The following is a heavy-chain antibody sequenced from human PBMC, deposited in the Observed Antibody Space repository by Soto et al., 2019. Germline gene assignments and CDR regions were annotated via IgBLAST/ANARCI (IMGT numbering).Heavy chain of an antibody. Sequence: QMQLVQSGPEVKKPGTSVQVSCKASGFTFTSSAVQWVRQALGQRLEWIGWIVVGSGKTNYAQKFQERVTSTRDMSTSPAYMELSCLRSEDTAVYSCAAPVGGMATILSWGQGTLVTVSS. CDR2: IVVGSGKT. CDR3: AAPVGGMATILS. V-gene: IGHV1-58*01. J-gene: IGHJ5*02. D-gene: IGHD3-16*01. CDR1: GFTFTSSA.